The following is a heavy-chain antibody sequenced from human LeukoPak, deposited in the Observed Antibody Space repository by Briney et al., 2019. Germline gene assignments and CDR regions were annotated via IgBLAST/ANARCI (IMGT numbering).Heavy chain of an antibody. D-gene: IGHD3-3*02. CDR1: GFTFRSYS. J-gene: IGHJ4*02. Sequence: PGGSLRLSCAASGFTFRSYSMNWVRQAPGKGLEWVSSISSSSSYIYYADSVKGRFTISRDNAKNSLYLQMNSLRAEDTAVYYCARSFSSYFDYWGQGTLVTVSS. CDR3: ARSFSSYFDY. CDR2: ISSSSSYI. V-gene: IGHV3-21*01.